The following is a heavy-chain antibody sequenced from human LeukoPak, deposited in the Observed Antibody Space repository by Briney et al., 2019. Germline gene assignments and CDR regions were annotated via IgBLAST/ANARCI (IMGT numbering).Heavy chain of an antibody. V-gene: IGHV5-51*01. CDR1: GYSFSDYW. CDR2: IYPGDSST. J-gene: IGHJ4*02. CDR3: AKHGSGYEPDS. D-gene: IGHD5-12*01. Sequence: GESLKISCEVSGYSFSDYWIGWVRQMPGKGLEWMGIIYPGDSSTRYSPSFQGQVTFSADKSTSTAYLQWSSLQASDSAMYYCAKHGSGYEPDSWGQGTLVTVSS.